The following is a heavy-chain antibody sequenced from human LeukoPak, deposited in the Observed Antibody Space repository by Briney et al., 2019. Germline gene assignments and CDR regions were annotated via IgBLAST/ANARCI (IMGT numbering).Heavy chain of an antibody. CDR1: GFTFSSYS. CDR2: ISSSSTI. Sequence: GGSLRLSCAASGFTFSSYSMNWVRQAPGKGLEWVSYISSSSTIYYADSVKGRFTISRDNAKNSLYLQMNSLRAEDTAVYYCARGADFWSGYPLSWGQGTLVTVSS. CDR3: ARGADFWSGYPLS. J-gene: IGHJ5*02. D-gene: IGHD3-3*01. V-gene: IGHV3-48*01.